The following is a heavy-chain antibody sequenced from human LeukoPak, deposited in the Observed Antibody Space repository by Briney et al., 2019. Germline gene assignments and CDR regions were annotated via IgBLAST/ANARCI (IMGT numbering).Heavy chain of an antibody. D-gene: IGHD2-15*01. CDR3: ASRYCSGRSCFDY. CDR2: IYSGGST. Sequence: GGSLRLSCAASGFTVSSNYMSWVRQAPGKGLEWVSVIYSGGSTYYADAVKGRFTISRANSKNTLYLQMNSLRAEDTAVYYCASRYCSGRSCFDYWGQGTLVTVSS. J-gene: IGHJ4*02. V-gene: IGHV3-66*02. CDR1: GFTVSSNY.